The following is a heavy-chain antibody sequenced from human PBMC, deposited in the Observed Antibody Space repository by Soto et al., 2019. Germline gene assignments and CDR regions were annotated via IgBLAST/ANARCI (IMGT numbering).Heavy chain of an antibody. Sequence: KPSETLSLTCAFYVVSFSGYYWSWIRQPPGKGLEWIWEINHSGSTNYNPSLKSRVTISVDTSKNQFSLKLSSVTAADTAVYYCARGRSYDFWSGYYVYWGKGTLVTVSS. J-gene: IGHJ4*02. V-gene: IGHV4-34*01. D-gene: IGHD3-3*01. CDR3: ARGRSYDFWSGYYVY. CDR2: INHSGST. CDR1: VVSFSGYY.